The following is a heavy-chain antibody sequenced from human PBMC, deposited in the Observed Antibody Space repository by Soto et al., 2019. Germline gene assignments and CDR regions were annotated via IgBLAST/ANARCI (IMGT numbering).Heavy chain of an antibody. Sequence: GESLKISCKGSGFTFASYWIGWVRQMPGKGLEWMGIIYPGDSNTKYSPSFDGQVSISADKSISTAYLQWSSLKASDTAMYYCARHAPSLTGYYESPYYYYYYGMDVWGQGTTVTVSS. CDR3: ARHAPSLTGYYESPYYYYYYGMDV. CDR2: IYPGDSNT. D-gene: IGHD3-9*01. J-gene: IGHJ6*02. CDR1: GFTFASYW. V-gene: IGHV5-51*01.